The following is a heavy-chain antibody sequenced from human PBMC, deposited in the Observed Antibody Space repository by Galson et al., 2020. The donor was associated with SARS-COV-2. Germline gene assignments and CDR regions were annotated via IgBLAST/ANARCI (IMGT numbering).Heavy chain of an antibody. CDR2: IKQDGSEK. D-gene: IGHD6-13*01. V-gene: IGHV3-7*01. J-gene: IGHJ3*02. Sequence: GGSLRLSCAASGFTFSSYWMSWVRQAPGKGLEWVANIKQDGSEKYYVDSVKGRFTISRDNAKNSLYLQMNSLRAEDTAVYYCASFSSWYLWGAFDIWGQGTMVTVSS. CDR3: ASFSSWYLWGAFDI. CDR1: GFTFSSYW.